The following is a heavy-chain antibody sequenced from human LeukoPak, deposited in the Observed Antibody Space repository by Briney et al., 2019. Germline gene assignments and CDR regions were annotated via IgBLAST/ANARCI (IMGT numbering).Heavy chain of an antibody. CDR2: IFHSGST. V-gene: IGHV4-39*07. CDR1: GGSISSSSYY. CDR3: ARGHYYYYGMDV. Sequence: SETLSLTCTVSGGSISSSSYYWGWIRQPPGKGLEWIGNIFHSGSTYYNPSLKSRVTISVDTSKNQFSLKLSSVTAADTAVYYCARGHYYYYGMDVWGQGTTVTVAS. J-gene: IGHJ6*02.